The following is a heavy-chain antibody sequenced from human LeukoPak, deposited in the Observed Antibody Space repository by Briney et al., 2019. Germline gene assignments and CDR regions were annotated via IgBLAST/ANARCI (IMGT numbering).Heavy chain of an antibody. Sequence: GGSLRLSCAASGFTFSSYAMNWVRQAPGKGLEWVSFIYSDNTHYSDSVKGRFTISRDNSKNTLYLQMNSLRAEDTAVYYCARRAGAYSHPYDYWGQGTLVTVSS. CDR1: GFTFSSYA. J-gene: IGHJ4*02. CDR2: IYSDNT. V-gene: IGHV3-53*01. CDR3: ARRAGAYSHPYDY. D-gene: IGHD4/OR15-4a*01.